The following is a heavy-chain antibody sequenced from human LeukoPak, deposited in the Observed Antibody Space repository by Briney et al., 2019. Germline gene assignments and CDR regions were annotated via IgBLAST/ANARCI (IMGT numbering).Heavy chain of an antibody. D-gene: IGHD6-13*01. J-gene: IGHJ4*02. V-gene: IGHV1-58*01. Sequence: SVKVSCKASGFTFTSSAVQWVRQARGQRLEWIGWIVVGSGNTNYAQKFQERVTTTRDMSTSTAYMELSSLRSEDTAVYYCAAGSPKAGFFDYWGQGTLVTVSS. CDR1: GFTFTSSA. CDR3: AAGSPKAGFFDY. CDR2: IVVGSGNT.